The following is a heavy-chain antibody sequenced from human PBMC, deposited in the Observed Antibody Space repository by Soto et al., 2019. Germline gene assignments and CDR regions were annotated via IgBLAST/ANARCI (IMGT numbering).Heavy chain of an antibody. CDR3: GRGGGYCSAGSCYFIVTYNSYAINV. D-gene: IGHD2-15*01. Sequence: SQNLSLTCAISVDSVSSNSAAWNWISQSPSRGLEWLGRTYYRSKWYNDYAVSVKSRITINPDTSKNQFSLQLNSVTPEDTAVYYCGRGGGYCSAGSCYFIVTYNSYAINVWGQGTMVTVSS. CDR2: TYYRSKWYN. CDR1: VDSVSSNSAA. J-gene: IGHJ6*01. V-gene: IGHV6-1*01.